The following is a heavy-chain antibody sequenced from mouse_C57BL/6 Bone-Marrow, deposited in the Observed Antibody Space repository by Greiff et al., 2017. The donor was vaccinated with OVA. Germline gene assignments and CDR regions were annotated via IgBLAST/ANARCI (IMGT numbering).Heavy chain of an antibody. CDR2: ISYDGSN. CDR1: GYSITSGYY. Sequence: ESGPGLVKPSQSLSLTCSVTGYSITSGYYWNWIRQFPGNKLEWMGYISYDGSNNYNPSLKNRISITRDTSKNQFFLKLNSVTTEDTATYYCARGLRPAWFAYWGQGTLVTVSA. CDR3: ARGLRPAWFAY. V-gene: IGHV3-6*01. J-gene: IGHJ3*01. D-gene: IGHD1-2*01.